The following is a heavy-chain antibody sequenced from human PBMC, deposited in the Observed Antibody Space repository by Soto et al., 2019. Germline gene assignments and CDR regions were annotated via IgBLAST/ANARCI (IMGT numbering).Heavy chain of an antibody. V-gene: IGHV4-59*01. J-gene: IGHJ4*02. D-gene: IGHD2-8*01. CDR3: ARAYCTNGVCFDFDD. Sequence: PSETLSLTCTVSGGSISSYYWSWIRQPPGKGLEWIGYIYYSGSTNYNPSLKSRVTISVDTSKNQFSLKLSSVTAADTAVYYCARAYCTNGVCFDFDDWGQGTLVTVSS. CDR2: IYYSGST. CDR1: GGSISSYY.